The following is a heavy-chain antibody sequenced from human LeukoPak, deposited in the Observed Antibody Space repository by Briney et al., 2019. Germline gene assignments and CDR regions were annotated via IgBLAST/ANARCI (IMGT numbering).Heavy chain of an antibody. J-gene: IGHJ4*02. CDR3: TRDQEGSDY. Sequence: PGGSLRLSCVVSGFSFGSYPMSWVRQAPGKGLEWVSVISETGDVTHYADSMKGRFTISRDNIKNTLNLQMNSLRAEDTAVYYCTRDQEGSDYWGQGTLVTVSS. CDR1: GFSFGSYP. V-gene: IGHV3-23*01. CDR2: ISETGDVT.